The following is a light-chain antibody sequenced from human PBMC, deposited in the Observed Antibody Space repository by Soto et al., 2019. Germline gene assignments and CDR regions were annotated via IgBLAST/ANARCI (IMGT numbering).Light chain of an antibody. CDR3: QQANSFPLT. CDR2: AAS. V-gene: IGKV1D-12*01. J-gene: IGKJ4*01. Sequence: DIPMTQSPSSVSASVGDRVTITCRASQDISSCLAWYQHKPGKAPSLLMYAASSLQSGVPSRFRGSGSGTDFALTIAGLTSEDFATYYCQQANSFPLTFGGGTKVEIK. CDR1: QDISSC.